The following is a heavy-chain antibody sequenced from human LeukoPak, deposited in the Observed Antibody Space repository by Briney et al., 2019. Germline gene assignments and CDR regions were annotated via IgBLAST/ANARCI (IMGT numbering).Heavy chain of an antibody. CDR1: GGSISSSSYY. V-gene: IGHV4-39*01. CDR2: IYYSGST. Sequence: SETLSLTCTVSGGSISSSSYYWGWIRQPPGKGLEWIGSIYYSGSTYYNPSLKSRVTISVDTSKNQFSLKLSSVTAADTAVYYCARGPDYYFDYWGQRTLVTVSS. CDR3: ARGPDYYFDY. J-gene: IGHJ4*02.